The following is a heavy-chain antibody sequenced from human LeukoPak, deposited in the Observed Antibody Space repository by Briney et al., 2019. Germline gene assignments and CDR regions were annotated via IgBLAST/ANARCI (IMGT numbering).Heavy chain of an antibody. Sequence: ASVKVSCKASGYTFTSYGISWVRQAPGQGLEWMGWISAYNGNTNYAQKLQGRVTMTTDTSTSTAYMELSSLRSEDTAVYFCAREKVVTSGEQDIVVVVAALWGQGTLVTVSS. CDR2: ISAYNGNT. CDR1: GYTFTSYG. V-gene: IGHV1-18*01. D-gene: IGHD2-15*01. CDR3: AREKVVTSGEQDIVVVVAAL. J-gene: IGHJ4*02.